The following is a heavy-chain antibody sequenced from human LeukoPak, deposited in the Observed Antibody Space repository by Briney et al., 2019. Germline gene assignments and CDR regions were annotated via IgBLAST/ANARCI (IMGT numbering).Heavy chain of an antibody. CDR1: GGSISSYY. CDR3: ARDTPIVVVPAAPPHYYMDV. V-gene: IGHV4-4*07. J-gene: IGHJ6*03. D-gene: IGHD2-2*01. CDR2: IYTSGST. Sequence: SETLSLTCTVSGGSISSYYWSWIRQPAGKGLEWIGRIYTSGSTNYNPSLKSRVTMSVDTSKNQFSLKLSSVTAADTAVYYCARDTPIVVVPAAPPHYYMDVWGKGTTVTASS.